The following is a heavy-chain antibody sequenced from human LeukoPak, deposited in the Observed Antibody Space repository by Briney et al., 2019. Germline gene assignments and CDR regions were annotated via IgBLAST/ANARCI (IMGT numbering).Heavy chain of an antibody. CDR1: GFILSNSW. CDR2: INQDGSDQ. J-gene: IGHJ4*02. CDR3: ARDRWLQSQRYFDY. D-gene: IGHD5-24*01. Sequence: GGSLRLSCAASGFILSNSWMNWVRQAPGKGLEWVANINQDGSDQYYVDSVKGRFTISRDNAKNSLYLQMNSLRAEDTAVYYCARDRWLQSQRYFDYWGQGILVTVSS. V-gene: IGHV3-7*01.